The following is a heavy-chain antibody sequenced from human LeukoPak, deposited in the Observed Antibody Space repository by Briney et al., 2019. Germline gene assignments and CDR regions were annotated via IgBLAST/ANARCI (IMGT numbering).Heavy chain of an antibody. D-gene: IGHD3-22*01. CDR1: GFTFSSYA. Sequence: QPGGSLRLSCAASGFTFSSYAMSWVRQAPGKGLEWVSAFSGSGGSTYYADSVKGRFTISRDNSKNTLYLQMNSLRAEDTAVYYCAKDGGGYYDSSGYYRNWGQGTLVTVSS. J-gene: IGHJ4*02. CDR3: AKDGGGYYDSSGYYRN. V-gene: IGHV3-23*01. CDR2: FSGSGGST.